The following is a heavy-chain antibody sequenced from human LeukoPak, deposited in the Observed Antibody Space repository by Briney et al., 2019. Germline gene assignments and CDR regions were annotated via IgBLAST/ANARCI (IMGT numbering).Heavy chain of an antibody. Sequence: GGSLRLSCAASGFIFSDYYMTWIRQAPGKGLEWVSYVTSSGGHMYYADSVKGRFTISRDNAKNSLYLQVNSLRVEDTALYYCAFRPAGRGSYSMDYWGQGTLVTVSS. CDR1: GFIFSDYY. CDR3: AFRPAGRGSYSMDY. CDR2: VTSSGGHM. V-gene: IGHV3-11*04. D-gene: IGHD1-26*01. J-gene: IGHJ4*02.